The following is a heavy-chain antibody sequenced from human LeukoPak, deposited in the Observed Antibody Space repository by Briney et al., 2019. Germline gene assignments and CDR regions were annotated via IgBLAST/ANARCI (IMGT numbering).Heavy chain of an antibody. V-gene: IGHV1-2*02. CDR2: INPNNGGT. CDR3: ARSRYSGTSRSPLAT. J-gene: IGHJ3*02. D-gene: IGHD1-26*01. Sequence: ASVTVSSKASGYTFTDYYILWVRQAPGQRPESMGWINPNNGGTSYAPKFKGRVNINKNTSISTVFMQATSLRSDDTALYYCARSRYSGTSRSPLATWGQGTMVTVSS. CDR1: GYTFTDYY.